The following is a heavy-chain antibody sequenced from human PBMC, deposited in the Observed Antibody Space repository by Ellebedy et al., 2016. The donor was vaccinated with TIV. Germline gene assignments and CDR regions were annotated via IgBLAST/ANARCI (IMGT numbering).Heavy chain of an antibody. CDR3: ARMYSSGSYYFDY. J-gene: IGHJ4*02. V-gene: IGHV1-46*04. CDR2: INPSGGST. CDR1: GYTFTSYY. D-gene: IGHD6-19*01. Sequence: AASVKVSCKASGYTFTSYYMHWMRQAPGQGLEWMGIINPSGGSTSYAQKLQGRVTMTRDTSTSTVYTELSSLRSDDTAVYYCARMYSSGSYYFDYWGQGTLVTVSS.